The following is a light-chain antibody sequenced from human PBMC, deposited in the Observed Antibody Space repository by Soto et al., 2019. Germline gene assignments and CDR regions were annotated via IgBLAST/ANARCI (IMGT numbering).Light chain of an antibody. CDR2: GES. CDR3: QQYGGSPSIT. J-gene: IGKJ5*01. V-gene: IGKV3-20*01. CDR1: QILSSNY. Sequence: EIVLTQSPGTLSLSPGERATLSCRASQILSSNYLAWYQQKPGQAPRLLIYGESSRATGIPDRFSGSGSGTDFTRAIRRLEPEDSAVYYCQQYGGSPSITFGQGTRLE.